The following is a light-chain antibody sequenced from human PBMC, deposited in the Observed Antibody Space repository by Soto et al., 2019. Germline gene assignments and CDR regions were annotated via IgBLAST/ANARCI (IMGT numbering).Light chain of an antibody. CDR1: QRFSSSY. Sequence: DIVLTQSPGTLSLSPGERATLSCRASQRFSSSYLAWDGQKPGQAPRLLXXGAXSGATGIPERFIGSGSGTDFTLTISRLEPEDFAVYYCQQYGSSPSSTFGQGTRLEIK. CDR2: GAX. J-gene: IGKJ5*01. V-gene: IGKV3-20*01. CDR3: QQYGSSPSST.